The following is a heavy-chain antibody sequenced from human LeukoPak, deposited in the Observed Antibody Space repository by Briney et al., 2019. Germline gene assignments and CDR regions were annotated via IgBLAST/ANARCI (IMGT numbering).Heavy chain of an antibody. CDR1: GFTFSSYA. CDR3: ARRENHYDILTGYYLGAFDI. J-gene: IGHJ3*02. CDR2: ISGSGGST. D-gene: IGHD3-9*01. Sequence: GSLRLSCAASGFTFSSYAMSWVRQAPGKGLEWVSAISGSGGSTYYADSVKGRFTISRDNSKNTLYLQMNSLRAEDTAVYYCARRENHYDILTGYYLGAFDIWGQGTMVTVSS. V-gene: IGHV3-23*01.